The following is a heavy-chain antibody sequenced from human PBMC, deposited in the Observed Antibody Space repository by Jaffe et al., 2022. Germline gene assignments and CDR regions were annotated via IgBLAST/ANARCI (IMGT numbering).Heavy chain of an antibody. CDR2: IYYSGST. CDR3: ARGEGRWTSPFDY. D-gene: IGHD4-17*01. Sequence: QVQLQESGPGLVKPSETLSLTCTVSGGSISSYYWSWIRQPPGKGLEWIGYIYYSGSTNYNPSLKSRVTISVDTSKNQFSLKLSSVTAADTAVYYCARGEGRWTSPFDYWGQGTLVTVSS. CDR1: GGSISSYY. V-gene: IGHV4-59*01. J-gene: IGHJ4*02.